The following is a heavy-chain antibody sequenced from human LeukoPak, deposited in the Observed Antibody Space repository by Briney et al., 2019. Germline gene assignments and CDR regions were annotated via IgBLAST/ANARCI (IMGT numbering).Heavy chain of an antibody. CDR3: AKEYGVGATGYMDV. Sequence: TGGSLRLSCAASGFTFSSYAMHWVRQAPGKGLEWVAVTRYDGGNKYYADSVKGRFTISRDNSKNTLYLQMNSLRAEDTAVYYCAKEYGVGATGYMDVWGKGTTVTVSS. CDR2: TRYDGGNK. V-gene: IGHV3-33*06. D-gene: IGHD1-26*01. J-gene: IGHJ6*03. CDR1: GFTFSSYA.